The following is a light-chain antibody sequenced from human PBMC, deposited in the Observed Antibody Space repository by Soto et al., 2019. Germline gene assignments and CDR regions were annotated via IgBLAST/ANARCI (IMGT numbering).Light chain of an antibody. V-gene: IGKV1-27*01. CDR3: QLYGISPN. CDR1: QGISNH. Sequence: DVQVSQSPSSLSAYVGDRVTITCRASQGISNHLAWYQQKPGKLPMLLIYAASILQAGVPSRFSGSGSGTDFTLTINRLEPEDFAVYYCQLYGISPNFGQGTRLEIK. CDR2: AAS. J-gene: IGKJ5*01.